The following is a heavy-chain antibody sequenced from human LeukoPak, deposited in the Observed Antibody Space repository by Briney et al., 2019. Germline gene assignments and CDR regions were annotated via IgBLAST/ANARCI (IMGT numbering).Heavy chain of an antibody. Sequence: GESLKISCKGSGYSFTSYWIGWVRQMPGKGLEWMGIIYPGDSDTRYSPSFQGQVTISADKSISTAYLQWSSLKASDTAMYYCARQPVERYDYGDSGDYWGQGTLVTVSS. CDR3: ARQPVERYDYGDSGDY. D-gene: IGHD4-17*01. CDR2: IYPGDSDT. J-gene: IGHJ4*02. V-gene: IGHV5-51*01. CDR1: GYSFTSYW.